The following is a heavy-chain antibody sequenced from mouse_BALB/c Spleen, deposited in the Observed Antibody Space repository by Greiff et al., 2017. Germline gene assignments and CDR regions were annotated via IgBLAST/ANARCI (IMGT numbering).Heavy chain of an antibody. Sequence: VKLVESGPGLVAPSQSLSITCTVSGFSLTDYGVSWIRQPPGKGLEWLGVIWGGGSTYYNSALKSRLSISKDNSKSQVFLKMNSLQTDDTAMYYCAKGIYDGYYDAMDYWGQGTSVTVSS. V-gene: IGHV2-6-5*01. CDR2: IWGGGST. D-gene: IGHD2-3*01. CDR3: AKGIYDGYYDAMDY. CDR1: GFSLTDYG. J-gene: IGHJ4*01.